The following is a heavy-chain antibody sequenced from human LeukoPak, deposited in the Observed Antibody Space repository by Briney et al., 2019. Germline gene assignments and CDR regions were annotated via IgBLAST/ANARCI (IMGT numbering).Heavy chain of an antibody. CDR3: ARRQYSGYDFDF. CDR2: IYPSDSDT. J-gene: IGHJ4*02. D-gene: IGHD5-12*01. Sequence: GESLKISCEASGYTFTNNWIGWVRQMPGKGLEWMGIIYPSDSDTRYSPSFQGQVTVSADKSISTAYLQWNTLEASDTAMYYCARRQYSGYDFDFWGQGTLVTVSS. CDR1: GYTFTNNW. V-gene: IGHV5-51*01.